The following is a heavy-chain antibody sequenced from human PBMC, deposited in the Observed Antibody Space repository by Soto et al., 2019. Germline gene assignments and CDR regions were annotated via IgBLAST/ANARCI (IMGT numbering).Heavy chain of an antibody. J-gene: IGHJ5*02. V-gene: IGHV1-18*01. D-gene: IGHD4-17*01. CDR1: GYTFTSYC. CDR3: ARDDYPGNWFDP. Sequence: ASVKVSCKASGYTFTSYCSSWVRQAPGQGLEWMGWISAYNGNTNYAQKLQGRVTMTTDTSTSTAYMELRSLRSDDTAVYYCARDDYPGNWFDPWGQGTLVTVSS. CDR2: ISAYNGNT.